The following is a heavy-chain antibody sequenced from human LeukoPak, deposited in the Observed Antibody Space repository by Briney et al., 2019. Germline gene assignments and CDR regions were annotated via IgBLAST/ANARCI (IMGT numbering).Heavy chain of an antibody. D-gene: IGHD3-22*01. CDR3: ARDQGYYYDSTGYVFDS. Sequence: ASVKVSCKASGCTFTNYGISWVRQAPGQGLEWMAWINVYNGKTYYAQNFQGRVTMTTDTSTSTAYMELRNLRSDDSAVYYCARDQGYYYDSTGYVFDSWGQGTLVTVSS. J-gene: IGHJ4*02. CDR1: GCTFTNYG. V-gene: IGHV1-18*01. CDR2: INVYNGKT.